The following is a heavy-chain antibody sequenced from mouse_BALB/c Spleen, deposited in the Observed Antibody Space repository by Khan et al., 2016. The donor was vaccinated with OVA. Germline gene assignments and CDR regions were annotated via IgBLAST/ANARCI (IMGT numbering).Heavy chain of an antibody. J-gene: IGHJ3*01. Sequence: QVQLQQSGGDLMKPGASVKISCKATGYTFSSYWIEWVKQRPGHGLEWIGQIFPGSVSTTYNEKFKGKATFTEDTSSNTAYMQLSSLTSEVSAVYYCARGVYGGLAYWGQGTLVTVSA. V-gene: IGHV1-9*01. CDR3: ARGVYGGLAY. CDR2: IFPGSVST. CDR1: GYTFSSYW. D-gene: IGHD1-1*01.